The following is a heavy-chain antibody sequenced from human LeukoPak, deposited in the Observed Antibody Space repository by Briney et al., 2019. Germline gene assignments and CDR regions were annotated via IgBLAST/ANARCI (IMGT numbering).Heavy chain of an antibody. CDR1: GGSISGFY. CDR3: ARGSPFQE. Sequence: SETLSLTCAVYGGSISGFYYTWIRQPPGKGLEWIGEIDHSGDNNYNPSLKSRATISIDTSKSQVFLKVPSVTAADAALYYCARGSPFQEWGQGTLVTVSS. V-gene: IGHV4-34*01. J-gene: IGHJ4*02. CDR2: IDHSGDN.